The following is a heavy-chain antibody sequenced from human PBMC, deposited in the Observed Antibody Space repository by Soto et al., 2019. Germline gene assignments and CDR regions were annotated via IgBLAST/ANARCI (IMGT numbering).Heavy chain of an antibody. J-gene: IGHJ6*02. V-gene: IGHV3-21*01. CDR2: ISSSSTHI. CDR1: GFTLSSYS. D-gene: IGHD2-21*02. Sequence: GGSLRLSCAASGFTLSSYSMNWVRQASGKGLEWVASISSSSTHIYYADSVKGRFTISRDNARNSLYLQMNSLRAEDTAVYYCVRERGLSSFYGMDVWGQGTTVTVSS. CDR3: VRERGLSSFYGMDV.